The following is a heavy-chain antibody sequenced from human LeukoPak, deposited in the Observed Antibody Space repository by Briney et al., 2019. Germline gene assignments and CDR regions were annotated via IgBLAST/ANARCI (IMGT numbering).Heavy chain of an antibody. V-gene: IGHV4-61*02. CDR1: GGSIGSGSYY. CDR3: ARESSHYYGMDV. CDR2: IYTSGST. D-gene: IGHD6-6*01. Sequence: SETLSLTCTVSGGSIGSGSYYWSWIRQPAGKGLEWIGRIYTSGSTNYNPSLKSRVTISVDTSKNQFSLKLSSVTAADTAVYYCARESSHYYGMDVWGQGTTVTVSS. J-gene: IGHJ6*02.